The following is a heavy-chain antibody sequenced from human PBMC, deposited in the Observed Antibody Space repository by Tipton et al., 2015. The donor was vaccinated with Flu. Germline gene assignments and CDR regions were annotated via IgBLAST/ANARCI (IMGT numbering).Heavy chain of an antibody. J-gene: IGHJ6*02. D-gene: IGHD2-8*01. CDR2: IYHSGST. Sequence: LRLSCAVSGGSISSGGYSWSWIRQPPGKGLEWIGYIYHSGSTYYNPSLKSRVTISVDRSKNRFPLKLSSVTAADTAVYYCARDKLMVYGGGMDVWGQGTTVTVSS. CDR3: ARDKLMVYGGGMDV. CDR1: GGSISSGGYS. V-gene: IGHV4-30-2*01.